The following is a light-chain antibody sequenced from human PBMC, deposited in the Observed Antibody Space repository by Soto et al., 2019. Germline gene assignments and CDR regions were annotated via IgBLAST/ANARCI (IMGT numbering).Light chain of an antibody. Sequence: DVQTTQTPSSLSASFGDRVILTGRASQSIGNWLAWYQQKPGKAPKLLIYKASSLESRVPTRLSGSGSGTDFTLTISSLQPEDFATYYCQQYNSYVFGPGTKVDIK. CDR2: KAS. CDR3: QQYNSYV. V-gene: IGKV1-5*03. CDR1: QSIGNW. J-gene: IGKJ3*01.